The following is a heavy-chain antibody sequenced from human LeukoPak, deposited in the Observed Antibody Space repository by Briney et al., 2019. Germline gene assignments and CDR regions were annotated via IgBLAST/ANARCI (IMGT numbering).Heavy chain of an antibody. CDR3: ATGIAVAGPPDY. Sequence: GASEKVSCKVSGYTLTELSMHWVRQAPGKGLEWMGGFDPEDGETIYAQKFQGRVTMTEDTSTDTAYMELSSLRSEDTAVYYCATGIAVAGPPDYWGQGTLVTVSS. CDR2: FDPEDGET. CDR1: GYTLTELS. J-gene: IGHJ4*02. V-gene: IGHV1-24*01. D-gene: IGHD6-19*01.